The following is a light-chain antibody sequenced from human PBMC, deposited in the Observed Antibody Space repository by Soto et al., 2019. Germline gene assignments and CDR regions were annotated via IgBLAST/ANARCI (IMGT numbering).Light chain of an antibody. J-gene: IGKJ1*01. Sequence: EIVLTQSPATLSLSPGERATLSCRASQSVSSYLAWYQQKPGQAPRLLIYDASNRATGIPSRFSGSGSGTVFPLTISSLEPEVFAVYYCQQRSNWQTFGQGTKVEIK. V-gene: IGKV3-11*01. CDR2: DAS. CDR1: QSVSSY. CDR3: QQRSNWQT.